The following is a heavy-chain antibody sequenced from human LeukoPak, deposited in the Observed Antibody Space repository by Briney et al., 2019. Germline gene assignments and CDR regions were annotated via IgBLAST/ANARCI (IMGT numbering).Heavy chain of an antibody. CDR1: GGSISSYY. D-gene: IGHD1-14*01. J-gene: IGHJ2*01. Sequence: SETLSLTCTVSGGSISSYYWSWIRQPPGKGLEWIGYVSYSGSTNDNPSLRSRLTISVDTSKKQFSLKLSSVTAADTAVYYCASGTFDGPLYGTYWYFHVWGRGTLVTVSS. V-gene: IGHV4-59*01. CDR3: ASGTFDGPLYGTYWYFHV. CDR2: VSYSGST.